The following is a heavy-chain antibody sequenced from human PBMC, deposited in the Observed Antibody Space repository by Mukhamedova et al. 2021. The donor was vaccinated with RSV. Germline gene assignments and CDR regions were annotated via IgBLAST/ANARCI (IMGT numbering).Heavy chain of an antibody. V-gene: IGHV3-33*01. CDR2: IWYDGSNK. Sequence: VAVIWYDGSNKYYTDSVKGRFTISRDTSKNTLFLQMSSLRVEDTAVYYCARAYGDWRYFDLWGRGTLVTVSS. J-gene: IGHJ2*01. D-gene: IGHD4-17*01. CDR3: ARAYGDWRYFDL.